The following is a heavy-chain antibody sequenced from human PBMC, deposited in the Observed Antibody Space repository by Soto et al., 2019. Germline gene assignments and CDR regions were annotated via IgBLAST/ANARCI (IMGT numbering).Heavy chain of an antibody. Sequence: QITVKGSGPTLVKPTQTLTLTCTLSGISLSTSGVGLGWIRQTPGKAPEWLALVYWNGDKHYSPSLKNRLTINKDTSKNQAVLTMTNMDPVDTATYYCARGLATLPVFAFYFWGQGTVVTVSS. V-gene: IGHV2-5*01. CDR1: GISLSTSGVG. CDR2: VYWNGDK. D-gene: IGHD1-1*01. CDR3: ARGLATLPVFAFYF. J-gene: IGHJ3*01.